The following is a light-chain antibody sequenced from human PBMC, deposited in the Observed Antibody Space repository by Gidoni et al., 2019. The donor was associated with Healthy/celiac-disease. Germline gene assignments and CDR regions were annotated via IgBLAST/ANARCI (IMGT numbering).Light chain of an antibody. CDR3: KQSYSTPALT. CDR2: AAY. V-gene: IGKV1-39*01. Sequence: DIQITQYPSYLYASVGDRVTITCRASQSISSYLNWYQQKPGKAPKLLIYAAYSLQSGVPSRFSGSGSGTDFTFTISSLQPEDFATYCGKQSYSTPALTFGGGSKVEIK. CDR1: QSISSY. J-gene: IGKJ4*01.